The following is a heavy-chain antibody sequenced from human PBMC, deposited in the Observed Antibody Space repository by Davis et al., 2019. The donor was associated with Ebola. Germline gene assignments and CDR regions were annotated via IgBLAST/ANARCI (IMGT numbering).Heavy chain of an antibody. V-gene: IGHV3-30*03. CDR1: GFTFSSYG. CDR2: VSFNGDNT. Sequence: GESLKISCAASGFTFSSYGMHWVRQAPGKGLEWVAVVSFNGDNTYYADSVKGRFTISRDNSMNTLYLQMNSLRAEDTAVYYCARARVFDYWGQGTLVTVSS. CDR3: ARARVFDY. J-gene: IGHJ4*02.